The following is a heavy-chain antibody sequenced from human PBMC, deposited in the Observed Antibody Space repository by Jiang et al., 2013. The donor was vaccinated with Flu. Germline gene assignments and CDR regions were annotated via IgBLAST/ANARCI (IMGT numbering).Heavy chain of an antibody. J-gene: IGHJ3*02. CDR1: GGTFSSYA. V-gene: IGHV1-69*01. CDR3: ARGRYYDSSGYFALRDAFDI. D-gene: IGHD3-22*01. Sequence: SVKVSCKASGGTFSSYAISWVRQAPGQGLEWMGGIIPIFGTANYAQKFQGRVTITADESTSTAYMELSSLRSEDTAVYYCARGRYYDSSGYFALRDAFDIWGQGTMVTVSS. CDR2: IIPIFGTA.